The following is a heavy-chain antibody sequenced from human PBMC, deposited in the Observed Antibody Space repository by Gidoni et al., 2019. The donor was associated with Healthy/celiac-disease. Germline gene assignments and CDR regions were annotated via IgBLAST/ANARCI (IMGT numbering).Heavy chain of an antibody. J-gene: IGHJ4*02. CDR1: GFTFSGSA. V-gene: IGHV3-73*02. CDR3: TRLGAPFDY. Sequence: EVQLVESGGGLVQPGGSLHLSCAASGFTFSGSAMHWVRQASGKGLEWVGRIRSKANSYATAYAASVKGRFTISRDDSKNTAYLQMNSLKTEDTAVYYCTRLGAPFDYWGQGTLVTVSS. CDR2: IRSKANSYAT.